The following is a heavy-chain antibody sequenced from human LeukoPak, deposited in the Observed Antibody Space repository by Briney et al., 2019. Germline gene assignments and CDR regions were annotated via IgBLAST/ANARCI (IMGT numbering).Heavy chain of an antibody. Sequence: SGPAAGCSFSMYGTECAGPAPGKGLEWVAVIWYDGSNKYYADSVKGRFTISRDNSKNTLYLQMNSLRAEDTAVYYCARLAVAGARGFGYWGQGTLVTVSS. D-gene: IGHD6-19*01. J-gene: IGHJ4*02. CDR1: GCSFSMYG. V-gene: IGHV3-33*07. CDR2: IWYDGSNK. CDR3: ARLAVAGARGFGY.